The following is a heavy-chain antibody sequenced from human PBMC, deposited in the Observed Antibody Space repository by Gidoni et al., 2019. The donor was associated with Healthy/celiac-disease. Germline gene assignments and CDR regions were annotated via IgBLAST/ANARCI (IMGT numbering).Heavy chain of an antibody. Sequence: QLQLQESGSGLVKPLQTLSLTCAVSGGSISSGGYSWSWIRQPPGKGLEWIGYIYHSGRTYYNPSIKSRVTISVDRSKNQFSLKLSSVTAADTAVYYCARLGDYGGNYAAFDIWGQGTMVTVSS. CDR2: IYHSGRT. J-gene: IGHJ3*02. D-gene: IGHD4-17*01. V-gene: IGHV4-30-2*01. CDR3: ARLGDYGGNYAAFDI. CDR1: GGSISSGGYS.